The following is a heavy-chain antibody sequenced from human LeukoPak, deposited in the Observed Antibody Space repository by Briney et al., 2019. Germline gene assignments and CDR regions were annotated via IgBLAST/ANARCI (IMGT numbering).Heavy chain of an antibody. D-gene: IGHD3-10*01. V-gene: IGHV3-7*01. Sequence: GGSLRLSCAASGFTFSSYWMSWVRPAPGKGLEWVANIKQDGSEKYYVDSVKGRFTISRDNAKNSLYLQMNSLRAEDTAVYYCARPGSYGSGFYYYYGMDVWGQGTTVTVSS. CDR3: ARPGSYGSGFYYYYGMDV. J-gene: IGHJ6*02. CDR1: GFTFSSYW. CDR2: IKQDGSEK.